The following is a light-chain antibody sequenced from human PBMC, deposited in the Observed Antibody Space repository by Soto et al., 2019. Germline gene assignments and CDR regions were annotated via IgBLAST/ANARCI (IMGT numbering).Light chain of an antibody. J-gene: IGKJ4*01. CDR3: QKYDSGPLT. CDR2: SAS. CDR1: QDIGPY. V-gene: IGKV1-27*01. Sequence: DIQMTQSPSSLSASVGARVTITCRASQDIGPYLAWYPQQSGRVPELLIYSASTLQSGVPSRFSGSGSGADFSLTISGLQPEDAATYYCQKYDSGPLTFGGGTKVDI.